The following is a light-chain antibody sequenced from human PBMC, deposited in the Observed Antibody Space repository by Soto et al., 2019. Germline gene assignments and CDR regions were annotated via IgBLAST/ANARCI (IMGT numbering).Light chain of an antibody. CDR1: QSVSTN. CDR2: GAS. J-gene: IGKJ2*01. Sequence: EIVMTQSPATLSVSPGERATLSCRASQSVSTNLGWYQQRPGQAPRLLIYGASTRATGIPARFSGSGSGTEFTLTISSLQSEDFALYYCQQYDYWYTFGQGTKLEI. CDR3: QQYDYWYT. V-gene: IGKV3-15*01.